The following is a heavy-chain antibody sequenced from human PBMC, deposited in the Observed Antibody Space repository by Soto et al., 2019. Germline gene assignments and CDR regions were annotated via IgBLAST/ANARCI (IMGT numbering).Heavy chain of an antibody. D-gene: IGHD3-10*01. CDR2: IDYSGTA. J-gene: IGHJ5*02. V-gene: IGHV4-31*03. Sequence: PSETLSLTCSVFGGSISTVNYCWNWIRTYPGKGLGWIGHIDYSGTAYFNPSLRSRVTISLDTSKNEFSLKLNSVTAADTAVYYCARESGAGYVDPWSQGTLVTVSS. CDR1: GGSISTVNYC. CDR3: ARESGAGYVDP.